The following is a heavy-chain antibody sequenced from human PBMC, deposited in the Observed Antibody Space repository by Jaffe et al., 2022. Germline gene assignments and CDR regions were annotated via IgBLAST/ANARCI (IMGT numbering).Heavy chain of an antibody. CDR2: ISGSGGST. D-gene: IGHD2-15*01. J-gene: IGHJ4*02. V-gene: IGHV3-23*01. CDR1: GFTFSSYA. Sequence: EVQLLESGGGLVQPGGSLRLSCAASGFTFSSYAMSWVRQAPGKGLEWVSAISGSGGSTYYADSVKGRFTISRDNSKNTLYLQMNSLRAEDTAVYYCADLGPGYCSGGSCSSPRYFDYWGQGTLVTVSS. CDR3: ADLGPGYCSGGSCSSPRYFDY.